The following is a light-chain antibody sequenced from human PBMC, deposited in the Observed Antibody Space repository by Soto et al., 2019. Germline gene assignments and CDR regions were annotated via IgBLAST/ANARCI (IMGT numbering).Light chain of an antibody. CDR1: HNIERW. CDR2: DAS. Sequence: IQMTQSPSTLSASVGYRFTITCRASHNIERWMAWYQQKPGKAPSLLIFDASTLHSGVPSRFSGSGSGTDFTLTISSLQPDDFATYYCQQFAISTTFGQGTTVDIK. V-gene: IGKV1-5*01. CDR3: QQFAISTT. J-gene: IGKJ1*01.